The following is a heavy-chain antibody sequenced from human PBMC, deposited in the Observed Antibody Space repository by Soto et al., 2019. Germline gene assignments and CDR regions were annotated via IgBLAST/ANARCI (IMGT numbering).Heavy chain of an antibody. D-gene: IGHD3-10*01. CDR3: AIDLDAGFSVYNWFDP. V-gene: IGHV3-11*01. Sequence: QVQLVESGGGLVKPGGSLRLSCAASGFTFSDYYMSWIRQAPGKGLEWVSYISSSGSTIYYADSVKGRFTISRDNAKNSLYLQMNSLRAEDTAVYYCAIDLDAGFSVYNWFDPWGQGTLVTVSS. CDR2: ISSSGSTI. J-gene: IGHJ5*02. CDR1: GFTFSDYY.